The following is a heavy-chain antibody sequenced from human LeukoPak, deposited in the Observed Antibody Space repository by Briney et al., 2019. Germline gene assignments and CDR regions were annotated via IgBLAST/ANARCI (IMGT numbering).Heavy chain of an antibody. D-gene: IGHD3-22*01. CDR2: MNPNSGNT. Sequence: ASVKVSCKASGYTFTSYDINWVRQATGQGLEWMGWMNPNSGNTGYAQKFQGRVTMTRNTSISTAYMELSSLRSEDTAVYYCAREDGSSGYFDYWGQGTLVTVSS. J-gene: IGHJ4*02. CDR3: AREDGSSGYFDY. CDR1: GYTFTSYD. V-gene: IGHV1-8*01.